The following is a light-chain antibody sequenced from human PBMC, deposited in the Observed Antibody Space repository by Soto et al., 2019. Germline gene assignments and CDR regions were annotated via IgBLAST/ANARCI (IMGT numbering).Light chain of an antibody. CDR2: GAS. CDR1: QSVSNN. J-gene: IGKJ1*01. V-gene: IGKV3-15*01. CDR3: QQYNDRPPWT. Sequence: EIVMTQSPATLSVSPGERATLSCRASQSVSNNLAWYQQKPGQAPRLLIYGASTRATGIPARFSGSGSGTEFTLTISSLKSTVFAIYYCQQYNDRPPWTFGQGTKVETK.